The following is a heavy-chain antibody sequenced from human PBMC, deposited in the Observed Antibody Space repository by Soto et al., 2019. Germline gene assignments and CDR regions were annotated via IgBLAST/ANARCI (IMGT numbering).Heavy chain of an antibody. D-gene: IGHD3-22*01. CDR1: GYTFTSYA. CDR2: INAGNGNT. V-gene: IGHV1-3*01. Sequence: ASVKVSCKASGYTFTSYAMHWVRQAPGQRLEWMGWINAGNGNTKYSQKFQGRVTITRDTSASTAYMELSSLRSEDTAVYYCARDYDSRDIGYWGQGTLVIVSS. CDR3: ARDYDSRDIGY. J-gene: IGHJ4*02.